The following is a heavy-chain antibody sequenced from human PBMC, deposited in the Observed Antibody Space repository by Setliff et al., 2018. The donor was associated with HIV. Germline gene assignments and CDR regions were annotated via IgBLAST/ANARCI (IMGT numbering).Heavy chain of an antibody. CDR3: ARDLTVKGGY. D-gene: IGHD4-4*01. V-gene: IGHV1-46*01. J-gene: IGHJ4*02. CDR2: IDPSGESI. CDR1: GDSLSSQY. Sequence: ASVKVSCKASGDSLSSQYFHWVRQAPGQGPEWMGIIDPSGESINYTQRFQGRVTMTRDTSTNTVYMELSSLTSGDTAMYYCARDLTVKGGYWGQGTLVTVSS.